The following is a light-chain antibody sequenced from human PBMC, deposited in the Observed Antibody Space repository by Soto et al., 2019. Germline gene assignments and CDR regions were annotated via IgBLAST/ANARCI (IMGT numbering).Light chain of an antibody. J-gene: IGKJ2*01. CDR2: QVS. CDR1: RSLVHSDGNIY. CDR3: LQATHWPHT. Sequence: PLSLSVTLGQPSSISCGSSRSLVHSDGNIYLIWFQQRPGQSPRRLIYQVSNRDSGVPDRFSGSGSVTDFTLKISRVEAEDVGVYYCLQATHWPHTFGQGTKVDIK. V-gene: IGKV2-30*02.